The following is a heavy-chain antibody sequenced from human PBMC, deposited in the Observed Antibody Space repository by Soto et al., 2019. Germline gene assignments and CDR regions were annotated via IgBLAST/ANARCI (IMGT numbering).Heavy chain of an antibody. CDR1: GFRFSDHY. V-gene: IGHV3-11*01. CDR2: ISGGGTTI. D-gene: IGHD3-10*01. J-gene: IGHJ4*02. Sequence: GGSLRLSCAASGFRFSDHYMTWIRQAPGKGLEWVSKISGGGTTIYYADSVKGRFTVSRDNAKNSLYLQMNSLRAEDTAVYYCAGDPYYYGSAFWGQGTLVTVSS. CDR3: AGDPYYYGSAF.